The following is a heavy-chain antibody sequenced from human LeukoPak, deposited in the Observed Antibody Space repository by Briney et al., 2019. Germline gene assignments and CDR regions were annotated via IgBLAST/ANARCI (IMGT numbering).Heavy chain of an antibody. CDR2: INHSGST. CDR1: GGSFSGYY. J-gene: IGHJ4*02. Sequence: PSETLSLTCAVYGGSFSGYYWSWIRQPPGKGLEWIGEINHSGSTNYNPSLKSRVTISVDTSKNQFSLKLSSVTAADTAVYYCAIPSSIYYGSGSYYPFDYWGQGTLVTVSS. D-gene: IGHD3-10*01. CDR3: AIPSSIYYGSGSYYPFDY. V-gene: IGHV4-34*01.